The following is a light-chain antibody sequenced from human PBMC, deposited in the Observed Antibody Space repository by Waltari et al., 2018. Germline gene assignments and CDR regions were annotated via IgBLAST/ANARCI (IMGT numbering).Light chain of an antibody. CDR1: PSVSSY. V-gene: IGKV3-11*01. Sequence: EIVLTQSPATLSLSPGERATLSCRASPSVSSYLAWYQQKPGQAPRLLIYDASSRATGIPARFSGSGSGTDFTLTISSLEPEDFAVYYCQHRSNRPLTFGGGTKVKIK. J-gene: IGKJ4*01. CDR3: QHRSNRPLT. CDR2: DAS.